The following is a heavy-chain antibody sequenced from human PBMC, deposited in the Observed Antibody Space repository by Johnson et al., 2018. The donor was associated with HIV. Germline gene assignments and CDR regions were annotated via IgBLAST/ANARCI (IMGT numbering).Heavy chain of an antibody. V-gene: IGHV3-74*02. CDR2: INSDGSST. Sequence: VQLVESGGGLVQPGGSLRLSCAASGFAFRSYWMHWVRQAPGKGLVWVSRINSDGSSTSYADSVKGRFTISRDSAKNTLYLQMNSLRAEDTAVYYCARGKKQWLDEDAFDIWGQGTMVTVSS. CDR3: ARGKKQWLDEDAFDI. D-gene: IGHD6-19*01. J-gene: IGHJ3*02. CDR1: GFAFRSYW.